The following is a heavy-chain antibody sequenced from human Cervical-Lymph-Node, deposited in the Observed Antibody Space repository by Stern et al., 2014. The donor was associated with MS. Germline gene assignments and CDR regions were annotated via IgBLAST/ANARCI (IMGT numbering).Heavy chain of an antibody. V-gene: IGHV1-69*18. Sequence: QVQLVQSGTEVKKPGSSVKVSCKASGGTLNTYTITWVRQAPGQGLEWVGTIIPIFGTAKFAQKFQGRVTFTADDSTSTAYMELNSLKSEDAAVYYDYWGQGTLVTVSS. CDR2: IIPIFGTA. CDR3: Y. CDR1: GGTLNTYT. J-gene: IGHJ4*02.